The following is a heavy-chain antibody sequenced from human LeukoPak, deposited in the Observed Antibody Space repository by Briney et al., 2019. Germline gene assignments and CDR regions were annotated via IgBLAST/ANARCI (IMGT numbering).Heavy chain of an antibody. CDR1: GFTFNRFA. CDR2: ITGSGDRT. Sequence: PGGSLRLSCAASGFTFNRFAMSWVRQAPGKGLEWVPSITGSGDRTFYADSVKGRFTISRDNSKNTLYLQMNSLRAEDTAVYYCAKEHMAAAVYYFDCWGQGTLVSVSS. CDR3: AKEHMAAAVYYFDC. J-gene: IGHJ4*02. V-gene: IGHV3-23*01. D-gene: IGHD6-13*01.